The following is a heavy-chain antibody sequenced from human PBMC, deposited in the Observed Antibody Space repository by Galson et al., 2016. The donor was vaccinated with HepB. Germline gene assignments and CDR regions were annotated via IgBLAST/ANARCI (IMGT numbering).Heavy chain of an antibody. Sequence: SLRLSCAASGFSFSNYGMHWVRQAPGKGLEWVAVVSSGGTTQYYADSVKGRFTISRDNSKGTLYLQMDSLRIDATAVYYCAREGGTSGTYRYSFDYWGQGTLVTVSS. D-gene: IGHD1-26*01. CDR3: AREGGTSGTYRYSFDY. J-gene: IGHJ4*02. V-gene: IGHV3-30*03. CDR2: VSSGGTTQ. CDR1: GFSFSNYG.